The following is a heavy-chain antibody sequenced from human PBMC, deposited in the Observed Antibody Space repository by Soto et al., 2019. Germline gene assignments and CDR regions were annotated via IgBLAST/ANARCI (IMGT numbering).Heavy chain of an antibody. CDR1: GGSFSGYH. V-gene: IGHV4-34*01. Sequence: SETLSLTCAVYGGSFSGYHWSWIRQPPGKGLEWIGEINHSGSTNYNPSLKSRVTISVDTSKNQFSLKLSSVTAADTAVYYCARGSNLKRYFSWGQGTLVTVSS. J-gene: IGHJ4*02. D-gene: IGHD3-9*01. CDR3: ARGSNLKRYFS. CDR2: INHSGST.